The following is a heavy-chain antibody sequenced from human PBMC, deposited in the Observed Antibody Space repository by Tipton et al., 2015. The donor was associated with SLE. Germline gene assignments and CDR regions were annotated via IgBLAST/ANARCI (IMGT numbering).Heavy chain of an antibody. CDR2: IYHSGIT. V-gene: IGHV4-59*08. J-gene: IGHJ4*02. D-gene: IGHD3-3*01. Sequence: TLSLTCTVSGGSIRSYYWTWIRQPPGKRLEWIAYIYHSGITNYNPSLRSRVTMSVDTSKNQFSLRLTSVTAADTAVYYCARHVGGFWSGSSFDDWGQGTLVTVSS. CDR1: GGSIRSYY. CDR3: ARHVGGFWSGSSFDD.